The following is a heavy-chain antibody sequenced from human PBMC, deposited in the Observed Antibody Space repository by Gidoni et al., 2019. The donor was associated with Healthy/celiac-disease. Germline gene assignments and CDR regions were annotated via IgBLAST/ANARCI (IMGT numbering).Heavy chain of an antibody. CDR3: ARDYGDYGYFDY. CDR2: IYHSGST. CDR1: GYPISSGYY. V-gene: IGHV4-38-2*02. J-gene: IGHJ4*02. D-gene: IGHD4-17*01. Sequence: QVQLQESGPGLVKPSETLSLTCTVSGYPISSGYYWGWIRQSPGKGLEWIGSIYHSGSTYYNPSLKSRVTISVDTSKNQFSLKLSSVTAADTAVYYCARDYGDYGYFDYWGQGTLVTVSS.